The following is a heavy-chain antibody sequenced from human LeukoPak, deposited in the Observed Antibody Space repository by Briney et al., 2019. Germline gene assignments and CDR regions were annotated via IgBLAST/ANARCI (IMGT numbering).Heavy chain of an antibody. V-gene: IGHV4-34*01. CDR2: INHSGST. Sequence: SETLSLTCAVYGGPFSGYYWSWIRQPPGKGLEWIGEINHSGSTNYNPSLKSRVTISVDTSKNQLSLKLSSVTAADTAVYYCATRGGYSRYYFDYWGQGTLVTVSS. CDR1: GGPFSGYY. D-gene: IGHD3-22*01. J-gene: IGHJ4*02. CDR3: ATRGGYSRYYFDY.